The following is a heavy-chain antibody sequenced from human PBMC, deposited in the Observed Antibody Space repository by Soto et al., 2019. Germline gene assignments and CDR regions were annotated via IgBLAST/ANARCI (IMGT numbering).Heavy chain of an antibody. CDR1: GFTFSSYA. J-gene: IGHJ5*02. CDR2: ISGSGGST. Sequence: HPGGSLRLSCAASGFTFSSYAMSWVRQAPGKGLEWVSVISGSGGSTYYADSVKGRFTISRDNSKNTLYLQMNSLRAEDTAVYYCAKLGYCTNGVCLTGFDPWGQGTPVTVSS. CDR3: AKLGYCTNGVCLTGFDP. D-gene: IGHD2-8*01. V-gene: IGHV3-23*01.